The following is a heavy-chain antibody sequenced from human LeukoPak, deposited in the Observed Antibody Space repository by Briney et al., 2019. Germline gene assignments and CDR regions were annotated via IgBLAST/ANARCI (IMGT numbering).Heavy chain of an antibody. V-gene: IGHV4-59*01. J-gene: IGHJ4*02. D-gene: IGHD5-24*01. CDR2: IYYSGST. Sequence: SETLSLTCTVSGGSISSCYWSWIRQPPGKGLEWIGYIYYSGSTNYNPSLKSRVTISVDTSKNQFSLKRSSVTAALTAVYCVAGDRGLHRGGYFDYWGQGTLVTVSS. CDR1: GGSISSCY. CDR3: AGDRGLHRGGYFDY.